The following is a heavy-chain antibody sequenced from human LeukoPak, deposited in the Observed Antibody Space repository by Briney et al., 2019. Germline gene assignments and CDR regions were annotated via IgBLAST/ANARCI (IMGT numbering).Heavy chain of an antibody. J-gene: IGHJ4*02. V-gene: IGHV3-23*01. D-gene: IGHD6-19*01. Sequence: TGGSLRLSCAASGFTFSTYSMTWVRQAPGKGLEWVSGIFNSGDKTFYAGSVKGRFTTSRDNSKNTLYLQMNSLRAEDTAVYYCAKDVVPDSGWDLDYWGQGTLVTVSS. CDR3: AKDVVPDSGWDLDY. CDR1: GFTFSTYS. CDR2: IFNSGDKT.